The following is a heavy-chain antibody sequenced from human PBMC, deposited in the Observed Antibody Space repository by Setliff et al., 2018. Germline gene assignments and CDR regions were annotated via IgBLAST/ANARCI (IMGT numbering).Heavy chain of an antibody. J-gene: IGHJ3*02. CDR3: ARGRRITMIVVPPGVFDI. V-gene: IGHV4-34*01. D-gene: IGHD3-22*01. CDR2: IDQSGIT. Sequence: SETLSLTCAVYGGSFSGYYWSWIRQPPGKGPEWIGEIDQSGITNYNPSLKSRVTISIDTSKDQFSLRLSSVTATDTAVYYCARGRRITMIVVPPGVFDIWGQGTMVTVSS. CDR1: GGSFSGYY.